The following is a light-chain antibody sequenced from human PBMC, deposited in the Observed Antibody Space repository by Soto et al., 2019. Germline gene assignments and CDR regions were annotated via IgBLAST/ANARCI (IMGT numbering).Light chain of an antibody. CDR1: QGISSY. V-gene: IGKV1-9*01. CDR3: HRLQM. J-gene: IGKJ1*01. CDR2: AAS. Sequence: DIQLTQSPSFLSASVGDRVTITCRASQGISSYFAWYQQQPGRDPQRLIFAASTLQSGVPSRCSGSGSGTEFTLTNSNLQPEDLATYYCHRLQMFGQGTRVEIK.